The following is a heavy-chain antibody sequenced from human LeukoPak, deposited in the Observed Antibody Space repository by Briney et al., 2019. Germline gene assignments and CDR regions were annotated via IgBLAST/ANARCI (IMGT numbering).Heavy chain of an antibody. Sequence: GASVKVSCKASGYTFTSYDINWVRQATGQGLEWMGWMNPNSGNTGYAQKFQGRVTITRNTSISTAYMELSSLRSEDTAVYYYARGFRDFWSGYLYYFDYWGQGTLVTVSS. V-gene: IGHV1-8*03. J-gene: IGHJ4*02. CDR3: ARGFRDFWSGYLYYFDY. CDR1: GYTFTSYD. CDR2: MNPNSGNT. D-gene: IGHD3-3*01.